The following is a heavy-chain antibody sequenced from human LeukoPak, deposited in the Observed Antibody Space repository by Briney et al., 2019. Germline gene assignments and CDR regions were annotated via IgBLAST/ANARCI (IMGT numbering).Heavy chain of an antibody. D-gene: IGHD5-18*01. CDR2: IYYSGST. CDR1: GSSISSYY. Sequence: SETLSLTCTVSGSSISSYYWSRIRQPPGKGLEWIGYIYYSGSTNYNPSLKSRVTISVDTSKNQFSLKLSSVTAADTAVYYCARPRGYSYGWDAFDIWGQGTMVTVSS. V-gene: IGHV4-59*08. J-gene: IGHJ3*02. CDR3: ARPRGYSYGWDAFDI.